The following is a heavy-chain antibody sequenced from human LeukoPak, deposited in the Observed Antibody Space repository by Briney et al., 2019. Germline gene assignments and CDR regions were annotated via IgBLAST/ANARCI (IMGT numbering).Heavy chain of an antibody. CDR3: ARGPILTGARD. CDR1: GGSVSSGSYY. J-gene: IGHJ4*02. Sequence: PSETLSLTSTVSGGSVSSGSYYWSWIRQPPGKGLEWIGYIYYSGSTNYNPSLKSRVTISVDTSKNQFSLKLSSVTAADTAVYYCARGPILTGARDWGQGTLVTVSS. CDR2: IYYSGST. D-gene: IGHD1-20*01. V-gene: IGHV4-61*01.